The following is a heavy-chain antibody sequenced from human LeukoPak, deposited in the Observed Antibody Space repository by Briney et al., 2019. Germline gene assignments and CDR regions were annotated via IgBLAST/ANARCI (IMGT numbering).Heavy chain of an antibody. CDR3: AKCGYSGYDYFDY. J-gene: IGHJ4*02. D-gene: IGHD5-12*01. V-gene: IGHV3-23*01. CDR1: GFTFCGYG. CDR2: ISGSGGST. Sequence: GGSLRLSCAASGFTFCGYGMSWVREAPGEGLGWVSAISGSGGSTYYAASVKGLFTISRDNSKNTLYLQMNSMRAEDTAVYYCAKCGYSGYDYFDYWGQGTLVTVSS.